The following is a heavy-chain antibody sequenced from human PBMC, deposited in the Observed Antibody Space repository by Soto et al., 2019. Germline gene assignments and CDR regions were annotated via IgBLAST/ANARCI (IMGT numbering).Heavy chain of an antibody. CDR1: GDPISSPKW. Sequence: QVQLQESGPGLVKPSGTLSLTCAVSGDPISSPKWWTWLRQPPGKGLEWIGDLLHGGTTNYNPSLKSRVTLSVDTSQNQFSLNLTSVTAADTAIYYCAYSAGWYRHDVGGQGTAVTVSS. CDR3: AYSAGWYRHDV. D-gene: IGHD6-19*01. V-gene: IGHV4-4*02. J-gene: IGHJ3*01. CDR2: LLHGGTT.